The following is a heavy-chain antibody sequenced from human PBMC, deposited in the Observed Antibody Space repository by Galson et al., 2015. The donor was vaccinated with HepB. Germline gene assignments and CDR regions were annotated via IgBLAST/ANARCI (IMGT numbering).Heavy chain of an antibody. D-gene: IGHD3-22*01. V-gene: IGHV2-26*01. CDR1: GFSLNNGRMG. CDR2: IFSNDEK. CDR3: ARVLKVDSSGSWYYFDY. Sequence: PALVKPTQTLTLTCTVFGFSLNNGRMGVSWIRQPPGQALEWLAHIFSNDEKSYSTSLKSRLTISKDTSKSQVALTMTNMDPVDTATYFCARVLKVDSSGSWYYFDYWGQGALVTVSS. J-gene: IGHJ4*02.